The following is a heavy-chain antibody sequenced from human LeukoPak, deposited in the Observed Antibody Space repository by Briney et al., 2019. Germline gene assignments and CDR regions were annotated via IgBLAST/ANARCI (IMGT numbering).Heavy chain of an antibody. CDR2: ISWDGGST. V-gene: IGHV3-43D*03. CDR1: GFTFDDYA. J-gene: IGHJ4*02. Sequence: GGSLRLSCAASGFTFDDYAMHWVRQAPRKGLEWVSLISWDGGSTYYADSVKGRFTISRDNSKNSLYLQMNSLRAEDTALYYCAKVPPLHDYGHFDYWGQGTLVTVSS. D-gene: IGHD4-17*01. CDR3: AKVPPLHDYGHFDY.